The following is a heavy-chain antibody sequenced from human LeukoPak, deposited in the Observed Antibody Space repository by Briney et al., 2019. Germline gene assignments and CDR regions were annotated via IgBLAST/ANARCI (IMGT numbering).Heavy chain of an antibody. D-gene: IGHD3-3*01. V-gene: IGHV4-59*01. CDR3: ARVYGAGYDFRGAFDI. Sequence: SETLSLTCTVSGGSISSYYWSWIRQPPGKGLEWIGYIYYSGSTNYNPSLKSRVTISVDTSKNQFSLKLSSVTAADTAVYYCARVYGAGYDFRGAFDIWGQGTMVTVSS. J-gene: IGHJ3*02. CDR2: IYYSGST. CDR1: GGSISSYY.